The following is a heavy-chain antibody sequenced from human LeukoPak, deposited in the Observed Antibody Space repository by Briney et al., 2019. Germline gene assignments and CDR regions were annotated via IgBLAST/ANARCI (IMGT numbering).Heavy chain of an antibody. CDR3: ARAFRELRFLEWLSLDY. J-gene: IGHJ4*02. D-gene: IGHD3-3*01. CDR1: GYTFTSYY. V-gene: IGHV1-46*01. Sequence: EASVKVSCKASGYTFTSYYMHWVRQAPGQGLEWMGIINPSGGSTSYAQKFQGRVTMTRDTSISTAYMELSRLRSDDTAVYYCARAFRELRFLEWLSLDYWGQGTLVTVSS. CDR2: INPSGGST.